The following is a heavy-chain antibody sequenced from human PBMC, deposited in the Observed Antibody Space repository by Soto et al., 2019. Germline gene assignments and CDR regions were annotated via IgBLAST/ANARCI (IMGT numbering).Heavy chain of an antibody. V-gene: IGHV1-8*01. CDR3: ARYLGDFRSTSGFFLSVMDV. CDR1: GYTFSNFD. D-gene: IGHD3-3*01. Sequence: QVQLVQSGAEVKKPGASVKVSCKASGYTFSNFDINWVRQAPGQGLEWVGWMDPRNGNTGYAEKFQGRVTMTGHTAISTAYIELSSLRSEDTAVYYCARYLGDFRSTSGFFLSVMDVWGQGTTVTVS. CDR2: MDPRNGNT. J-gene: IGHJ6*02.